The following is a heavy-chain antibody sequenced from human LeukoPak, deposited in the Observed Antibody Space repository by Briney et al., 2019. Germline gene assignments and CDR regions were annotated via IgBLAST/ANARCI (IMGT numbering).Heavy chain of an antibody. CDR2: IKSKTDGGTT. Sequence: GGSLRLSCAASGFTFSNYAIHWVRQAPGKGLEWVGRIKSKTDGGTTDYAAPVKGRFTISRDDSKITLYLQMNSLKTQDTAVYYCTTDERNYDYWGQGPLVTVSS. CDR1: GFTFSNYA. D-gene: IGHD1-7*01. V-gene: IGHV3-15*01. J-gene: IGHJ4*02. CDR3: TTDERNYDY.